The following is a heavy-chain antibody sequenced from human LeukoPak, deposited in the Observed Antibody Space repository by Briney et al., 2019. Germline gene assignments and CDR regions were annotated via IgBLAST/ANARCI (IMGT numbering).Heavy chain of an antibody. J-gene: IGHJ5*02. D-gene: IGHD5-18*01. V-gene: IGHV3-23*01. CDR1: GFTFSSYA. Sequence: GGSLRHSCAASGFTFSSYAMSWVRQAPGKGLEWVSAISGSGGSTYYADSVKGRFTISRDNSKNTLYLQMNSLRAEDTAVYYCAKDPGYSYGSNWFDPWGQGTLVTVSS. CDR2: ISGSGGST. CDR3: AKDPGYSYGSNWFDP.